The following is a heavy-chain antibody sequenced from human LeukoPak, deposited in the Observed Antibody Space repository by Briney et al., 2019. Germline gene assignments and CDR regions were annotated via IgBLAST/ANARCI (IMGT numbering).Heavy chain of an antibody. D-gene: IGHD3-3*01. CDR1: GFTFTSSA. CDR2: IVVGSGNT. CDR3: AADQYDFWSGYLAGMNA. V-gene: IGHV1-58*01. J-gene: IGHJ6*02. Sequence: GTSVKVSCKASGFTFTSSAVQWVRQARGQRLEWIGWIVVGSGNTNYAQKFQERVTITRDMSTSTAYMELSSLRSEDTAVYYCAADQYDFWSGYLAGMNAWGQGTTVTVSS.